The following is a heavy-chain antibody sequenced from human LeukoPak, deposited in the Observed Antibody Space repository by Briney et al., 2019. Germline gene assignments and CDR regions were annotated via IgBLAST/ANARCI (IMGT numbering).Heavy chain of an antibody. CDR2: IYYSGST. D-gene: IGHD3-22*01. CDR1: GDYIRTSCYY. Sequence: ASETLSLTCTVSGDYIRTSCYYWGWIRQPPGKALEWLGSIYYSGSTYYNPSLKSRVTISVDTSKNQFSLNLSSVTAADTAVFYCARSYYYDYRQIDYWGQGTLVTVSS. CDR3: ARSYYYDYRQIDY. V-gene: IGHV4-39*01. J-gene: IGHJ4*02.